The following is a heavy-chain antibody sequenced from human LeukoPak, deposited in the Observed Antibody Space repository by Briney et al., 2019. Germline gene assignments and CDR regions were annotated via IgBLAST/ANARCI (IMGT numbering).Heavy chain of an antibody. D-gene: IGHD3-3*01. CDR3: VVWYYNFWSGAYYFDY. CDR1: GGSISSSSYY. V-gene: IGHV4-39*01. Sequence: SETLSPTCTVSGGSISSSSYYWGWIRQPPGKGLEWIGSIYYSGSTYYNPSLKSRVTISVDTSKNQFSLKLSSVTAADTAVYYCVVWYYNFWSGAYYFDYWGQGTLVTVSS. CDR2: IYYSGST. J-gene: IGHJ4*02.